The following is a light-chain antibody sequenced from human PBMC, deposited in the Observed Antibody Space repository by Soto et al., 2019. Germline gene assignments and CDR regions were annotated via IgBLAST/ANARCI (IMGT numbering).Light chain of an antibody. CDR2: EVS. V-gene: IGLV2-14*01. CDR1: SSDVGGYNY. Sequence: QSALTQPASVSGSPGHSITISCTGTSSDVGGYNYVSWYQQHPGKAPKLMIYEVSNRPSGVSNRFSGSKSGNTASLTISGLQAEDEADYYCSSYTTSSTLVVFGGWTKLTVL. J-gene: IGLJ2*01. CDR3: SSYTTSSTLVV.